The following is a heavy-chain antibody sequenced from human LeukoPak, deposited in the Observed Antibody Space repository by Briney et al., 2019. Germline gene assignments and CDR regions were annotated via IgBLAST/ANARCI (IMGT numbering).Heavy chain of an antibody. CDR3: ARQAGGTYYFDY. Sequence: SETLSLTCTVAGGSISSYYWSWIRQTRGKGLEWIGYIYYSGSTNYNPSLESRVTISVDTSKNQLSLKLSSVTAADTAVYYCARQAGGTYYFDYWGQGTLVTVSS. V-gene: IGHV4-59*08. J-gene: IGHJ4*02. D-gene: IGHD2-8*02. CDR2: IYYSGST. CDR1: GGSISSYY.